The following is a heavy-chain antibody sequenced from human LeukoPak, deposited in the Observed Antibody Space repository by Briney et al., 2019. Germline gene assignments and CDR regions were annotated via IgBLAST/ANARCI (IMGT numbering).Heavy chain of an antibody. D-gene: IGHD3-22*01. CDR1: GYTLTELS. Sequence: ASVKVSCKVSGYTLTELSMHWVRQDPGKGLEWMGGFDPEDGETIYAQKFQGRVTMTEDTSTDTAYMELSSLRSEDTAVYYCATSKRHYYDSSGYYYGYWGQGTLVTVSS. CDR3: ATSKRHYYDSSGYYYGY. V-gene: IGHV1-24*01. J-gene: IGHJ4*02. CDR2: FDPEDGET.